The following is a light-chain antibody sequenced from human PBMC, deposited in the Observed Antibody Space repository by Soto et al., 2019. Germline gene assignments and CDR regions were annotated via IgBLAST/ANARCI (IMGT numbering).Light chain of an antibody. CDR1: QSVSSN. J-gene: IGKJ4*01. Sequence: EIVMTQSPATLSVSPGERATLSCRASQSVSSNLAWYQQKPGHTPKLLIYVASTRATGIPARFSGSGSETEFTLTISSLQSEDSAVYYCQKYNVWPLTFGGGTKVEFK. V-gene: IGKV3-15*01. CDR2: VAS. CDR3: QKYNVWPLT.